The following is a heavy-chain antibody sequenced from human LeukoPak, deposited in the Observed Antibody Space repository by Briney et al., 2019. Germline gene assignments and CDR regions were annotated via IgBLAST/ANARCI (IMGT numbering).Heavy chain of an antibody. V-gene: IGHV1-3*03. CDR3: ARGRISMVRGVISLGDYYYYYMDV. D-gene: IGHD3-10*01. J-gene: IGHJ6*03. Sequence: EASVKVSCKASGYTFTSYAMHWVRQAPGQRLEWMGWINAGNGNTKYSQEFQGRVTITRDTSASTAYMELSSLRSEDMAVYYCARGRISMVRGVISLGDYYYYYMDVWGKGTTVTVSS. CDR2: INAGNGNT. CDR1: GYTFTSYA.